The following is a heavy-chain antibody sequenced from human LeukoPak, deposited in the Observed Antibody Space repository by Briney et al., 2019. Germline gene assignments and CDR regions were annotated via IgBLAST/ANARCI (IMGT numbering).Heavy chain of an antibody. CDR3: ARTRISYYYGMDV. CDR1: GGSISSSSYY. J-gene: IGHJ6*02. Sequence: SETLSLTCTVSGGSISSSSYYWGWIRQPPGKGLEWIGSIYYSGSTYYNPSLKSRVTISVDTSKNQFSLKLSSVTAADTAVYYCARTRISYYYGMDVWGQGTTVTVSS. CDR2: IYYSGST. V-gene: IGHV4-39*01.